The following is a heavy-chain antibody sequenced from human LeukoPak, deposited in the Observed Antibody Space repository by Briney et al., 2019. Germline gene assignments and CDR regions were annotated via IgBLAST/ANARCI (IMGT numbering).Heavy chain of an antibody. CDR1: GFTFSSYW. V-gene: IGHV3-7*01. CDR2: IKQDGSEK. D-gene: IGHD5-24*01. Sequence: QPGGSLRLSCAASGFTFSSYWMSWVRQAPGKGLEWVANIKQDGSEKYYVDSVKGRFTISRDNAKNSLYLQMNSLRAEDTAVYYCARGMATIFYYFDYWGQGTLVTVSS. J-gene: IGHJ4*02. CDR3: ARGMATIFYYFDY.